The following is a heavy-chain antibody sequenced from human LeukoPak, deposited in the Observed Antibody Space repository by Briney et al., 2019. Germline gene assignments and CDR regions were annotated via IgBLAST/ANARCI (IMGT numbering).Heavy chain of an antibody. V-gene: IGHV4-59*01. J-gene: IGHJ3*02. CDR1: GGSISSYY. Sequence: PSETLSLTXTVSGGSISSYYWSWIRQPPGKGLEWIGYIYYSGSTNYNPSLKSRVTISVDTSKNQFSLKLSSVTAADTAVYYCARFTYDFWSGYDDAFDIWGQGTMVTVSS. CDR2: IYYSGST. CDR3: ARFTYDFWSGYDDAFDI. D-gene: IGHD3-3*01.